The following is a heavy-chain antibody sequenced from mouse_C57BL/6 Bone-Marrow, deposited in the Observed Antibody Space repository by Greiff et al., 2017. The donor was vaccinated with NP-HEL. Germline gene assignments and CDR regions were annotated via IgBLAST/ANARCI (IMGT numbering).Heavy chain of an antibody. CDR1: GYTFTSYW. J-gene: IGHJ4*01. CDR3: ARRGYYYGSSPYYAMDY. V-gene: IGHV1-55*01. CDR2: IYPGSGST. D-gene: IGHD1-1*01. Sequence: QVQLQQPGAELVKPGASVKMSCKASGYTFTSYWITWVKQRPGQGLEWIGDIYPGSGSTNYNEKFKSKATLTVDTSSSTAYMQLSSRTSEDSAVYYCARRGYYYGSSPYYAMDYWGQGTSVTVSS.